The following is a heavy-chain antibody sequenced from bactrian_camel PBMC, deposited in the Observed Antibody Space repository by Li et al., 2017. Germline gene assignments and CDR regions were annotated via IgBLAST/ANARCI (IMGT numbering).Heavy chain of an antibody. V-gene: IGHV3S40*01. Sequence: DVQLVESGGGSVQPGGSLRLSCVASGYTYNSYCVGWFRQVPGKERAGVAGISINGGSIYYADSVKDRFTISRDSGKSTVHLQMNGLKPEDAAIYYCVADGNRAGNCVGVSDPSVFYYWGQGTQVTVS. J-gene: IGHJ4*01. CDR2: ISINGGSI. D-gene: IGHD6*01. CDR1: GYTYNSYC. CDR3: VADGNRAGNCVGVSDPSVFYY.